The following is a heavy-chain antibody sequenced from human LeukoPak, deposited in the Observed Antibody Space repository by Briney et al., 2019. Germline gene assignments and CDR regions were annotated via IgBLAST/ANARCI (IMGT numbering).Heavy chain of an antibody. Sequence: GRSLRLSCAASGFTFDDYAMHWVRQAPGKGLEWVSGISWNSGSIGYADSVRGRFTISRDNAKNSLYLQMNSLRAEDTALYYCAKDNNYDSSGPFDYWGQGTLVTVSS. V-gene: IGHV3-9*01. CDR3: AKDNNYDSSGPFDY. CDR1: GFTFDDYA. D-gene: IGHD3-22*01. CDR2: ISWNSGSI. J-gene: IGHJ4*02.